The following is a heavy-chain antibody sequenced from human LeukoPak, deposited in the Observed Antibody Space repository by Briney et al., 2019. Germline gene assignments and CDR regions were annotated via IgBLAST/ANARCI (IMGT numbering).Heavy chain of an antibody. V-gene: IGHV4-59*01. CDR3: ASHDSSDYYPYYFDY. D-gene: IGHD3-22*01. CDR1: DDSITMYY. Sequence: SETLSLTCTVSDDSITMYYWTWIRQPPGKGLEWIGYVDHTGSTKFNPSLNGRVSISRDTSKNFFSLRLRSVTAADTAVYYCASHDSSDYYPYYFDYWGQGTLVTVSS. J-gene: IGHJ4*02. CDR2: VDHTGST.